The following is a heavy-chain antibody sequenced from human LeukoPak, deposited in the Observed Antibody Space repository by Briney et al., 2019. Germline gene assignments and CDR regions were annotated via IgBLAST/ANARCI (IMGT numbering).Heavy chain of an antibody. CDR3: AREASYYYGSGSLFDY. CDR2: ISAYNGNT. Sequence: ASVKVSCKASGYTFTGYGISWVRQAPGQGLEWMGWISAYNGNTNYARKFQGRVTITADESTSTAYMELSSLRSEDTAVYYCAREASYYYGSGSLFDYWGQGTLVTVSS. CDR1: GYTFTGYG. V-gene: IGHV1-18*01. J-gene: IGHJ4*02. D-gene: IGHD3-10*01.